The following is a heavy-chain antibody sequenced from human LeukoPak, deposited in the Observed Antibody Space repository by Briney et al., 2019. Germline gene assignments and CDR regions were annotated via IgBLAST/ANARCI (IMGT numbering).Heavy chain of an antibody. CDR3: AIVGATNSFDY. CDR2: IIPIFGTA. Sequence: GASVKVSCKASGGTFSSYAIRWVRQAPGQGLEWMGGIIPIFGTANYAQKFQGRVTITTDESTSTAYMELSSLRSEDTAVYYCAIVGATNSFDYWGQGTLVTVSS. D-gene: IGHD1-26*01. J-gene: IGHJ4*02. V-gene: IGHV1-69*05. CDR1: GGTFSSYA.